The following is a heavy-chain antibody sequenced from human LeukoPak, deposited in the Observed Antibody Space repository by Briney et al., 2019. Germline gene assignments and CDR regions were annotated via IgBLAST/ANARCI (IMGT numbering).Heavy chain of an antibody. D-gene: IGHD3-10*01. J-gene: IGHJ6*02. Sequence: SETLSLTCTVSGGSISGAYWSWIRQPAGKGLEWIGRIFSSGNSSYNPSLKSRVTISVDTSKNQFSLKLSSVTAADTAVYYCARVSYYGSGNGMDVWGQGTTVTVSS. CDR1: GGSISGAY. CDR3: ARVSYYGSGNGMDV. V-gene: IGHV4-4*07. CDR2: IFSSGNS.